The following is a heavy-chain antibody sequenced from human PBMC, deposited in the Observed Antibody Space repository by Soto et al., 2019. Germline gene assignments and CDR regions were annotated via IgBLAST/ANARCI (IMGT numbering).Heavy chain of an antibody. V-gene: IGHV3-7*04. Sequence: PGGSLRLSCAASGFTFSSYWMTWVRQAPGKGLEWVANIKQDGSEKNYVDSVKGRFTISRDNAKNSVYLQMNGLRVEATAVYFCTGDRYSSAWGEGTLVTVSS. J-gene: IGHJ5*02. CDR1: GFTFSSYW. CDR2: IKQDGSEK. D-gene: IGHD6-19*01. CDR3: TGDRYSSA.